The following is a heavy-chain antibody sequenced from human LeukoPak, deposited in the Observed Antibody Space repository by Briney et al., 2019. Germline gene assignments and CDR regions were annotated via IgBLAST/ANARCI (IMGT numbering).Heavy chain of an antibody. CDR2: IRSKAYGGTT. CDR3: TRGDLYYDFWSGYWMDYYYYYGMDV. CDR1: GFTFGDYA. Sequence: QPGRSLRLSCTASGFTFGDYAMSWVRQAPGKGLEWVGFIRSKAYGGTTEYAASVKGRFTISRDDSKSIAYLQMNSLKTEDTAVYYCTRGDLYYDFWSGYWMDYYYYYGMDVWGQGTTVTVSS. V-gene: IGHV3-49*04. D-gene: IGHD3-3*01. J-gene: IGHJ6*02.